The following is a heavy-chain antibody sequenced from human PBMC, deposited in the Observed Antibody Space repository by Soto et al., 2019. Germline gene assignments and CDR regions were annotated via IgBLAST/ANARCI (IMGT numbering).Heavy chain of an antibody. Sequence: ASVKVSCKASGYTFSSYYMNWVRQAPGQGLEWLGIINPSGGYTTYAQRFLGRVTMTSDTSTSTVHMELGSLTSEDTAVYYCASCPQNCITTSPCCLYFDYWGQGTLVTVSS. V-gene: IGHV1-46*01. J-gene: IGHJ4*02. CDR1: GYTFSSYY. CDR2: INPSGGYT. CDR3: ASCPQNCITTSPCCLYFDY. D-gene: IGHD2-2*01.